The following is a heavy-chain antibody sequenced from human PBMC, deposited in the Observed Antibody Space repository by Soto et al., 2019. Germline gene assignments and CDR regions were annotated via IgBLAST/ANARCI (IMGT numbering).Heavy chain of an antibody. V-gene: IGHV3-33*01. CDR2: IWYDGSNK. Sequence: QVQLVESGGGVVQPGRSLRLSCAASGFTFSSYGMHWVRQAPGKGLEWVAVIWYDGSNKYYADSVKGRFTISRDNSKNTLELEMNRLNAEEKAVYYCDRGLGENPHAFDIWGQGTMVTVSS. J-gene: IGHJ3*02. CDR3: DRGLGENPHAFDI. CDR1: GFTFSSYG. D-gene: IGHD3-22*01.